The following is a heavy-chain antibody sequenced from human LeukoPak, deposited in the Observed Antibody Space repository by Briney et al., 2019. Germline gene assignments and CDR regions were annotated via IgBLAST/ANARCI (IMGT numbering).Heavy chain of an antibody. CDR2: MKQDGSAR. Sequence: GGSLRLSCACSGFSFSNYWMAWVRQAPGKGPEWVANMKQDGSARHYADSVKGRFTISRDNAQNSVYLQMNSLRAEDTAVYYCARDVVGSLDYWGLGTLVTVSS. D-gene: IGHD2-15*01. J-gene: IGHJ4*02. V-gene: IGHV3-7*01. CDR3: ARDVVGSLDY. CDR1: GFSFSNYW.